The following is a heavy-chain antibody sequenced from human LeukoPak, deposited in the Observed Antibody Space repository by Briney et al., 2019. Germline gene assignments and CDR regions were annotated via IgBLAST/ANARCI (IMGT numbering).Heavy chain of an antibody. J-gene: IGHJ4*02. CDR2: IAASGTT. CDR1: GGSIESYY. V-gene: IGHV4-4*08. CDR3: ARYGGSGTYFFDY. D-gene: IGHD3-10*01. Sequence: SETLSLTCSVSGGSIESYYWSWIRQPPGKGLEFIGYIAASGTTKHNPSLKSRVTLSMDTSKNQFSLKLRSVTAADTAVYYCARYGGSGTYFFDYWGQGTLVTVSS.